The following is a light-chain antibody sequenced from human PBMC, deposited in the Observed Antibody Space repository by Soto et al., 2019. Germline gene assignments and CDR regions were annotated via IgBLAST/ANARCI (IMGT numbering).Light chain of an antibody. V-gene: IGKV3-20*01. J-gene: IGKJ1*01. CDR3: HQYVSSPWA. Sequence: EIVLAQSPGTLSLSPGERATLSCRASQSVTNSFLAWYQQKPGQAPRLLIYGASRRATGIPDRFTGSGSGTDFTLTISRLEPEDFAVYYCHQYVSSPWAFGQWTKVDI. CDR1: QSVTNSF. CDR2: GAS.